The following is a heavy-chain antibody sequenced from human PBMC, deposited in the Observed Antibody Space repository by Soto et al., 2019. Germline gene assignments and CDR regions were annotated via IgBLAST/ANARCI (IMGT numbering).Heavy chain of an antibody. D-gene: IGHD6-6*01. V-gene: IGHV4-34*01. CDR2: INHSGST. CDR3: ARGSIAARPRYYFDY. CDR1: GGSFSGYY. Sequence: QVQLQQWGAGLLKPSETLSLTCAVYGGSFSGYYWSWIRQPPGKGLEWIGEINHSGSTNYNPSLKSRVTISVDTSKNQFSLKLSSVTAADTAVYYCARGSIAARPRYYFDYWGQGTLVTVSS. J-gene: IGHJ4*02.